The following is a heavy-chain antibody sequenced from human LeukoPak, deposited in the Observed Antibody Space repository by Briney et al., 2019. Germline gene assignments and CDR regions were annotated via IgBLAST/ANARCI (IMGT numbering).Heavy chain of an antibody. CDR1: GFTFSSYA. V-gene: IGHV3-23*01. CDR2: ISGSGGST. D-gene: IGHD5-18*01. CDR3: ATRGGGDTAMVTGY. Sequence: PGGSLRLSCAASGFTFSSYAMSWVRQAPGKGLEWVSAISGSGGSTYYADSVKGRFTISRDNSKTTLYLQINSLIAEETADYYCATRGGGDTAMVTGYWGQGTLVTVSS. J-gene: IGHJ4*02.